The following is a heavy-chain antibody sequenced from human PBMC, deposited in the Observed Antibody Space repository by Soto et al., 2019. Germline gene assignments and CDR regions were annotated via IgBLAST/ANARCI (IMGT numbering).Heavy chain of an antibody. D-gene: IGHD2-2*01. CDR2: IGESGTPT. Sequence: EVQLLESGGGLVQPGGSLRLSCAASGFTFSSYAMKWVRQAPGKGLEWVSLIGESGTPTDYADSVKGRFTISRDNSGNTQFLEMYSLRAEDTAVYYCARYIPGVRYYGMDVWGQGTTVTVSS. CDR1: GFTFSSYA. CDR3: ARYIPGVRYYGMDV. V-gene: IGHV3-23*01. J-gene: IGHJ6*02.